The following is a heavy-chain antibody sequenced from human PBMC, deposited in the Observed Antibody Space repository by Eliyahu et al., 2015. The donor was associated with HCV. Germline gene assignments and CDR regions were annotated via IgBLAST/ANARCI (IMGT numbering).Heavy chain of an antibody. D-gene: IGHD2-8*01. CDR1: GGSVTTTTYY. J-gene: IGHJ6*03. CDR3: ARHVQIYYYYMDV. Sequence: LQLQESGPGLVKPSETLSLTCTVSGGSVTTTTYYWGWIRQSPGKGLEWIGSVYYRGLTHYHASLKSRVIISVDTSKNQLSLRLSSVTAADTAVYYCARHVQIYYYYMDVWGEGTTVTVSS. CDR2: VYYRGLT. V-gene: IGHV4-39*01.